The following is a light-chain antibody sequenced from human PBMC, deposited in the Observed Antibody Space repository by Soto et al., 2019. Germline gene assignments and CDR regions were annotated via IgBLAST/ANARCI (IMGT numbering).Light chain of an antibody. J-gene: IGLJ1*01. Sequence: QSVLTQPPSVSAAPGQKVTSSCSGSSSNIGGNSVSWYQQLPGTAPKLLIYDDNKRPSGIPDRFSGSKSVTSATLGITGFQTGDEADYYCGSWDSSLSAYVFGTGTKVTVL. V-gene: IGLV1-51*01. CDR1: SSNIGGNS. CDR3: GSWDSSLSAYV. CDR2: DDN.